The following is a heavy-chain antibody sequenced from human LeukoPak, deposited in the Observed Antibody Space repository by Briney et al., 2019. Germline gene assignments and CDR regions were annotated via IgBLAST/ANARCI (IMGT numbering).Heavy chain of an antibody. D-gene: IGHD6-13*01. Sequence: GGSLRLSCAASGFTFSSYSMNWVRQAPGKGLEWVSSISSGSSYIYYADSVKGRFTISRDNAKNSLYLQMNSLRAEDTAVYYCARDGYSSSWYLNWGQGTLVTV. CDR2: ISSGSSYI. V-gene: IGHV3-21*01. CDR1: GFTFSSYS. CDR3: ARDGYSSSWYLN. J-gene: IGHJ4*02.